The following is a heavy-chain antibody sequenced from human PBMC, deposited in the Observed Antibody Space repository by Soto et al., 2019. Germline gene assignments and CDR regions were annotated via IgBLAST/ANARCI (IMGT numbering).Heavy chain of an antibody. Sequence: GESLKISCKGSGYSFTSYWIGWVRQMPGKGLEWMGIIYPGDSDTRYSPSFQGQVTISADKSISTAYLQWSSLKASDTAMYYCARPKAPGLPSNAGGPTALSAFDIWGQGTMVTVSS. CDR3: ARPKAPGLPSNAGGPTALSAFDI. D-gene: IGHD5-18*01. J-gene: IGHJ3*02. CDR1: GYSFTSYW. CDR2: IYPGDSDT. V-gene: IGHV5-51*01.